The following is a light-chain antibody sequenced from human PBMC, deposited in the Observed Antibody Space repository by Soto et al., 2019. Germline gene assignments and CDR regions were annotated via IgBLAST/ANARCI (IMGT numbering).Light chain of an antibody. V-gene: IGKV3-20*01. CDR3: QQYGSSPLT. CDR1: QSVSSDY. Sequence: EMVLTQSPGTLSLSPGERATLSCRASQSVSSDYLASYQQKPGQTPKVLSYRSSSRATGIPDRFSSSGSGTDFTLTSSRLEPEDFAVYYCQQYGSSPLTFGGGTKVEIK. CDR2: RSS. J-gene: IGKJ4*01.